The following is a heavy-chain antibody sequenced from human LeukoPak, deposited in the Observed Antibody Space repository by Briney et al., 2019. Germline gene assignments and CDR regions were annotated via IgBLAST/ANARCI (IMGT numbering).Heavy chain of an antibody. V-gene: IGHV1-2*04. D-gene: IGHD3-16*01. CDR1: GYTFTSYD. J-gene: IGHJ4*02. Sequence: ASVKVSCKASGYTFTSYDINWVRQAPGQGLEWMGWINPNSGGTNYAQKFQGWVTMTRDTSISTAYMELSRLRSDDTAVYYCARGTLRLGEFAVTYYFDYWGQGTLVTVSS. CDR2: INPNSGGT. CDR3: ARGTLRLGEFAVTYYFDY.